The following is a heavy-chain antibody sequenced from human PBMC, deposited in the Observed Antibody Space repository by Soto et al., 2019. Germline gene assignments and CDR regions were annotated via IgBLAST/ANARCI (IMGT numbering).Heavy chain of an antibody. CDR2: ISSSGSTI. D-gene: IGHD5-12*01. V-gene: IGHV3-48*03. CDR1: GFTFSSYE. Sequence: EVQLVESGGGLVQPGGSLRLSCAASGFTFSSYEMNWVRQAPGKGLEWVSYISSSGSTIYYADSVKGRFTISRDNAKNSLYLQMNSLRAEDTAVYYCARSYSGYDLLPDLWGQGTLVTVSS. J-gene: IGHJ5*02. CDR3: ARSYSGYDLLPDL.